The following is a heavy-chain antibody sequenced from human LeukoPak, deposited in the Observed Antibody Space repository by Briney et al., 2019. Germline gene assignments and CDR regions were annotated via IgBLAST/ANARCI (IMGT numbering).Heavy chain of an antibody. J-gene: IGHJ4*02. Sequence: PSETLSLTCTVSDGSISSGGYYWSWIRQHPGKGLEWIGYIYYSGSTYYNSSLKSRVTISVDTSKNQFSLKLSSVTAADTAVYYCARDRGPYSGYDSYYFDYWGQGTLVTVSS. CDR1: DGSISSGGYY. CDR3: ARDRGPYSGYDSYYFDY. V-gene: IGHV4-31*03. D-gene: IGHD5-12*01. CDR2: IYYSGST.